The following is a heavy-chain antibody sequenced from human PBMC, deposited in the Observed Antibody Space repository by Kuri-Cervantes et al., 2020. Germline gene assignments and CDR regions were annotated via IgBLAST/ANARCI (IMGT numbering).Heavy chain of an antibody. Sequence: ETLSLTCAASGFTFSIYSMNWVRQAPGKGLEWVSSISSSSSFIYYADSVKGRFTISRDNAKNSLYLQMNSLRAEDTAVYYCARDSAPKLSGYENLDYFDYWGQGTLVTVSS. CDR2: ISSSSSFI. CDR3: ARDSAPKLSGYENLDYFDY. CDR1: GFTFSIYS. J-gene: IGHJ4*02. V-gene: IGHV3-21*01. D-gene: IGHD5-12*01.